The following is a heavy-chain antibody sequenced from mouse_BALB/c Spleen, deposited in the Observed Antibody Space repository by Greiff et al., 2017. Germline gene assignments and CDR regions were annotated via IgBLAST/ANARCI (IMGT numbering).Heavy chain of an antibody. V-gene: IGHV1S22*01. CDR3: TRDNGYSMDY. CDR2: IYPGSGST. CDR1: GYTFTSYW. D-gene: IGHD6-1*01. J-gene: IGHJ4*01. Sequence: LQQPGSELVRPGASVKLSCKASGYTFTSYWMHWVKQRHGQGLEWIGNIYPGSGSTNYDEKFKSKGTLTVDTSSSTAYMHLSSLTSEDSAVYYCTRDNGYSMDYWGQGTSVTVSS.